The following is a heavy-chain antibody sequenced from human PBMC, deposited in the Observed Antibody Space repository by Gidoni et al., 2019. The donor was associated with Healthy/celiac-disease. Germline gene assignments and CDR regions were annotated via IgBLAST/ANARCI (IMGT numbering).Heavy chain of an antibody. V-gene: IGHV4-59*01. J-gene: IGHJ3*02. CDR1: CGSISSYY. CDR2: IYYSGST. Sequence: QVQLQESGPGLVKPSEPLSLTCTVSCGSISSYYWSWIRQPPGKGLEWIGYIYYSGSTNYNPSLKSRVTISVDTSKNQFSLKLSSVTAADTAVYYCARDADYYDSSGYYYEAFDIWGQGTMVTVSS. D-gene: IGHD3-22*01. CDR3: ARDADYYDSSGYYYEAFDI.